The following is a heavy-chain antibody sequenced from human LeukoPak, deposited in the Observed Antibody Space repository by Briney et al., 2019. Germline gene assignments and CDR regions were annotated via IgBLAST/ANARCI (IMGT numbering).Heavy chain of an antibody. CDR2: ISSSSSYI. Sequence: GRSLRLPCAASGFTFSSYAMHWVRQAPGKGLEWVSSISSSSSYIYYADSVKGRFTISRDNAKNSLYLQMNSLRAEDTAVYYCATVVVPAAIGGGDYWGQGTLVTVSS. J-gene: IGHJ4*02. CDR3: ATVVVPAAIGGGDY. CDR1: GFTFSSYA. V-gene: IGHV3-21*01. D-gene: IGHD2-2*01.